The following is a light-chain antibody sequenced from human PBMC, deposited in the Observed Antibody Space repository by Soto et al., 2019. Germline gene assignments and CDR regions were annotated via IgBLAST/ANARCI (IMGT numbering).Light chain of an antibody. CDR1: SSNIGSNI. CDR2: SNS. CDR3: AAWDDSLNGHV. J-gene: IGLJ1*01. Sequence: QSVLTQPPSASGTPGQRVTISCSGSSSNIGSNIVNWYQQVPGTAPKLLIYSNSQRPSGVPDRFPGSKSGTSASLAISGLQSEDEADYFCAAWDDSLNGHVFGTGTKLTVL. V-gene: IGLV1-44*01.